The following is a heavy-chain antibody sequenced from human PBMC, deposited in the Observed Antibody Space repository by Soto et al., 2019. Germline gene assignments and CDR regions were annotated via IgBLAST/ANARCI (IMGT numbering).Heavy chain of an antibody. CDR3: TTQGYYYYYGMDV. CDR2: IKSKTDGGTT. CDR1: GFTFSNAW. J-gene: IGHJ6*02. V-gene: IGHV3-15*01. Sequence: AGGSLRLSCAASGFTFSNAWMSWVRQAPEKGLEWVGRIKSKTDGGTTDYAAPVKGRFTISRDDSKNTLYLQMNSLKNEDTAVCYCTTQGYYYYYGMDVCGQGTTGTVSS.